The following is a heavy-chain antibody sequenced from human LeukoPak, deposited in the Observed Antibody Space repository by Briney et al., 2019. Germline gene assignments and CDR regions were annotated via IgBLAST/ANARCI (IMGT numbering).Heavy chain of an antibody. J-gene: IGHJ4*02. CDR1: GGSFSGYY. CDR3: ARGGYDFWSGYYTGFDY. D-gene: IGHD3-3*01. V-gene: IGHV4-34*01. CDR2: INHSGST. Sequence: PSETLSLTCAVYGGSFSGYYWSWIRQPPGKGLEWIGEINHSGSTNYNPSLKSRVTISVDTSKNQFSLKLSSVTAADTAVYYCARGGYDFWSGYYTGFDYWGQGTLVTVSS.